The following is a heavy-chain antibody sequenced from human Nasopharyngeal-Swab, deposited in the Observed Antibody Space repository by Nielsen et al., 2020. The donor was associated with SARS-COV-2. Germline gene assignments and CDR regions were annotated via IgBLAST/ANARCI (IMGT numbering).Heavy chain of an antibody. V-gene: IGHV1-69*13. CDR3: ASTPYSSGWYGPRSANYGMDV. CDR1: GGTFSSYA. J-gene: IGHJ6*02. CDR2: IIPIFGTA. Sequence: SVKVSCKASGGTFSSYAISWVRQAPGQGLEWMGGIIPIFGTANYAQKFQGRVTITADESTSTAYMELSSLRSEDTAVYYCASTPYSSGWYGPRSANYGMDVWGQGTTVTVSS. D-gene: IGHD6-19*01.